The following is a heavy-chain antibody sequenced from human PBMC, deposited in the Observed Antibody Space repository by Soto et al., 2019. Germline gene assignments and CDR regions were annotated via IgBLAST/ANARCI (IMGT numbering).Heavy chain of an antibody. CDR2: IYYSGST. V-gene: IGHV4-59*01. Sequence: SETLSLTCTVSGGSISSYYWSGIRQPPGKGLEWIGYIYYSGSTNYNPSLKSRVTISVDTSKNQFSLKLSSVTAADTAVYYCARETSDSFLDYWGQGTLVTVSS. J-gene: IGHJ4*02. D-gene: IGHD2-21*02. CDR1: GGSISSYY. CDR3: ARETSDSFLDY.